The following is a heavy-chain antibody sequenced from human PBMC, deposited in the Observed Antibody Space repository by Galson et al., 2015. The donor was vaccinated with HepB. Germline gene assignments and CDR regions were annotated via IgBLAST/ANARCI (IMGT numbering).Heavy chain of an antibody. J-gene: IGHJ6*02. V-gene: IGHV3-23*01. Sequence: SLRLSCAASGFTFSSYAMSWVRQAPGKGLEWVSAISGSGGSTYYADSVKGRFTISRDNSKNTLYLQMNSLRAEDTAVYYCAKDGLREYQLLNYYYYYGMDVWGQWTTVTVSS. CDR2: ISGSGGST. CDR3: AKDGLREYQLLNYYYYYGMDV. D-gene: IGHD2-2*01. CDR1: GFTFSSYA.